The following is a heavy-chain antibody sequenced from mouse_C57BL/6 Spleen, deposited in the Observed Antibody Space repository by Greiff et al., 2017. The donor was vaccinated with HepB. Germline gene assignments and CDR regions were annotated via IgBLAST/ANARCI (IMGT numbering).Heavy chain of an antibody. V-gene: IGHV5-6*01. J-gene: IGHJ1*03. CDR3: ARQVDYYGSSYPYWYFDV. Sequence: EVQGVESGGDLVKPGGSLKLSCAASGFTFSSYGMSWVRQTPDKRLEWVATISSGGSYTYYPDSVKGRFTISRDNAKNTLYLQMSSLKSEDTAMYYCARQVDYYGSSYPYWYFDVWGTGTTVTVSS. CDR1: GFTFSSYG. D-gene: IGHD1-1*01. CDR2: ISSGGSYT.